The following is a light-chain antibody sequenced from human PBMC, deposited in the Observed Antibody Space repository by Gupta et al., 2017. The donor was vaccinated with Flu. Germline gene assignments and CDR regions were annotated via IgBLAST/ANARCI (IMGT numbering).Light chain of an antibody. Sequence: QSVLTQPPSVSGAPGQRVTISCTGSSSNIGANYDVHWYQQVPGTAPKFLVSGVNSRPSGVPDRFSGSKSGTSASLAITGLQPEDEADYYCQSYDSSLSNWVFGGGTKLTVL. J-gene: IGLJ3*02. CDR1: SSNIGANYD. V-gene: IGLV1-40*01. CDR2: GVN. CDR3: QSYDSSLSNWV.